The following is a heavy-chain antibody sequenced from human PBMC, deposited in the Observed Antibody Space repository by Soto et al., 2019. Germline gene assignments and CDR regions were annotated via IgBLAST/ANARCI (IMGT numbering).Heavy chain of an antibody. D-gene: IGHD5-12*01. CDR1: GASISYGGFS. CDR2: ISHLEST. J-gene: IGHJ4*02. V-gene: IGHV4-30-2*06. Sequence: PSETLSLTCTVSGASISYGGFSWSWIRQSPGKGLEWIGYISHLESTYFHPSFKSRLTMSIDRTRNQFSLKVSSVTAADMVVYYCARGGGYDSFDYWGQGVLVTVSS. CDR3: ARGGGYDSFDY.